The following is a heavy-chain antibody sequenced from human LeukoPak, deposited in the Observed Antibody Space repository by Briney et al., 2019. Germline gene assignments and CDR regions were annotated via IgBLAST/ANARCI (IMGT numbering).Heavy chain of an antibody. CDR2: ISWNSGSI. J-gene: IGHJ4*02. D-gene: IGHD6-19*01. CDR3: AKDKAVAGLGYFDY. V-gene: IGHV3-9*01. Sequence: SGRSLRLSCAASGFTFDDYAMHWVRQAPGKGLEWVSGISWNSGSIGYADSVKGRFTISRDNAKNSLYLQMNSLRAEDTALYYCAKDKAVAGLGYFDYWGQGTLVTVSS. CDR1: GFTFDDYA.